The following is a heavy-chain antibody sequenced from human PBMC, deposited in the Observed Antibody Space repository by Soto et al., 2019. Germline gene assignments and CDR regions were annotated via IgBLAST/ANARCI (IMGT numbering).Heavy chain of an antibody. V-gene: IGHV1-18*01. D-gene: IGHD6-19*01. CDR3: ARCNGQWLVSD. CDR1: GYIFTSHG. CDR2: ISTYNGNT. Sequence: QVQLVQSGAEVKKPGASVKVSCKASGYIFTSHGISWVRQAPGQGLEWMGRISTYNGNTKYAQKLQGRVTMTTDTPASIAYMELRSLRSDDTAVYYCARCNGQWLVSDWGQGTLVTVSS. J-gene: IGHJ1*01.